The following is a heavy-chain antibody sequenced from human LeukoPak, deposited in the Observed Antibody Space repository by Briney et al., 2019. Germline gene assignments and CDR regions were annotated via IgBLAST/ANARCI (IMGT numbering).Heavy chain of an antibody. CDR1: GFTFSSYA. CDR2: ISDDGSSQ. V-gene: IGHV3-30-3*01. Sequence: SGRSLRLSCAASGFTFSSYAVHWVRQAPGKGLEWVAVISDDGSSQNYADSVKGRFTISRDNAKNSLYLQMNSLRAEDTAVYYCAREMSWSGRDYWGQGTLVTVSS. CDR3: AREMSWSGRDY. D-gene: IGHD3-10*01. J-gene: IGHJ4*02.